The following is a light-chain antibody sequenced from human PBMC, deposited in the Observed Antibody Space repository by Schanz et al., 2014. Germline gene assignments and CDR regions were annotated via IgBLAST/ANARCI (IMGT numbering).Light chain of an antibody. Sequence: QSVLTQPPSASGTPGQRVTISCSRSSSNIGTNTVIWYQQLPGTAPKLLIHSTNQRPSGVPDRFSGSKSGTSASLAIIGLQSEDEADYYCATWDDGLTARVFGGGTKLTVL. CDR3: ATWDDGLTARV. J-gene: IGLJ3*02. V-gene: IGLV1-44*01. CDR1: SSNIGTNT. CDR2: STN.